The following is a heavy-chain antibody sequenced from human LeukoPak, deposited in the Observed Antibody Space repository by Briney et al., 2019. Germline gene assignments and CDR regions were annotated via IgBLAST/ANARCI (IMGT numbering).Heavy chain of an antibody. V-gene: IGHV3-30*18. D-gene: IGHD3-3*01. CDR3: AKSGAPGITIFGVVWEYYYYGMDV. CDR2: ISYDGSNK. J-gene: IGHJ6*02. CDR1: GFTFSSYG. Sequence: GGSLRLSCAASGFTFSSYGVHWVRQAPGKGLEWVAVISYDGSNKYYADSVKGRFTISRDNSKNTLYLQMNSLRAEDKAVYYCAKSGAPGITIFGVVWEYYYYGMDVWGQGTTVTVSS.